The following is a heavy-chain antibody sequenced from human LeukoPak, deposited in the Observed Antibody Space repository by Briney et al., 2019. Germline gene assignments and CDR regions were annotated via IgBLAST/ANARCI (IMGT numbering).Heavy chain of an antibody. D-gene: IGHD4-17*01. J-gene: IGHJ5*02. Sequence: SETLSLTCAVYGGSFIGYYWSWIRQPPGKGLEWIGEINHSGSTNYNPSLKSRVTISVDTSKNQFSLKLSSVTAADTAVYYCARGDYGDYVADPWGQGTLVTVSS. CDR2: INHSGST. CDR1: GGSFIGYY. V-gene: IGHV4-34*01. CDR3: ARGDYGDYVADP.